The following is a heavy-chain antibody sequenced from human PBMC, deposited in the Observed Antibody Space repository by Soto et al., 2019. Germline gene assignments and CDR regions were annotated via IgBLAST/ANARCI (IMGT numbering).Heavy chain of an antibody. J-gene: IGHJ5*02. CDR1: GFSLSTSGVG. D-gene: IGHD3-16*01. CDR3: AHSINDYVWGTNWYDP. CDR2: IYWDDDK. V-gene: IGHV2-5*02. Sequence: QITLKESGPTLVKPTQTLTLTFTFSGFSLSTSGVGVGWIRQPPGKALERLALIYWDDDKRYNPSLKSRLTITNETSKNQVILTMPNMDPMDTATYYSAHSINDYVWGTNWYDPWGQGTLVTVSS.